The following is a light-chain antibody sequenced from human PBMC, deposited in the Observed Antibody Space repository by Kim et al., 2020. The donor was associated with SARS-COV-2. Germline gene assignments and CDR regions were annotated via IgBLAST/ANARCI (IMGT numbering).Light chain of an antibody. CDR3: QQFNSYPRT. V-gene: IGKV1-9*01. Sequence: IRLTQSPSSLSASIGDRVTITCRASQDISSYLAWYQQKPGKAPKLLIYAASTLQSGVPSRFSGSGSGTDFTLTISSLQSEDFATYYGQQFNSYPRTFGRGTKVDIK. CDR1: QDISSY. J-gene: IGKJ4*01. CDR2: AAS.